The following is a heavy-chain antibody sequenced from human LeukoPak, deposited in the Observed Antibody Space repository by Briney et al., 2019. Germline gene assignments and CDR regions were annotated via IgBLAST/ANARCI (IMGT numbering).Heavy chain of an antibody. J-gene: IGHJ4*02. CDR1: GFTFRNYG. CDR3: ARGLMTPNTYCDL. CDR2: LWYDGRNK. V-gene: IGHV3-33*01. D-gene: IGHD2-8*01. Sequence: GGSLRLSCAPSGFTFRNYGMHWVRQAPGKGLEWVSGLWYDGRNKAYADSVKGRFTISRDNSENMLYLQMNSLRDEDTAVHYCARGLMTPNTYCDLWGQGTLVTVSS.